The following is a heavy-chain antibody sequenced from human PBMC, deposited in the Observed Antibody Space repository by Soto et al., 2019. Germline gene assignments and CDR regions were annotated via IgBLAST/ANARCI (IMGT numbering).Heavy chain of an antibody. V-gene: IGHV1-3*01. J-gene: IGHJ4*02. CDR2: INAGNGNT. Sequence: ASMKVSCKASGYTFTSYAMHWVRQAPGQRLEWMGWINAGNGNTKYSQKFQGRVTITRDTSASTAYMELSSLRSEDTAVYYCARSRWQLVLLGYWGQGTLVTVSS. CDR3: ARSRWQLVLLGY. CDR1: GYTFTSYA. D-gene: IGHD6-6*01.